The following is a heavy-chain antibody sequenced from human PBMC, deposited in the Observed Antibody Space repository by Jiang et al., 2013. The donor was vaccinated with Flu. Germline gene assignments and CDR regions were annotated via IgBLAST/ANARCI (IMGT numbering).Heavy chain of an antibody. V-gene: IGHV4-59*08. D-gene: IGHD5-18*01. CDR1: GGSISSYY. CDR3: ARQEGYSYGYVWYFDL. Sequence: KPSETLSLTCTVSGGSISSYYWSWIRQPPGKGLEWIGYIYYSGSTNYNPSLKSLVTISVDTSKNQFSLKLSSVTAADTAVYYCARQEGYSYGYVWYFDLWGRGTLVTVSS. J-gene: IGHJ2*01. CDR2: IYYSGST.